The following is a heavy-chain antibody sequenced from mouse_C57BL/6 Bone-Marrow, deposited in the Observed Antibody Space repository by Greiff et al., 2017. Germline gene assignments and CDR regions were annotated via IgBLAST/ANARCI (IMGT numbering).Heavy chain of an antibody. J-gene: IGHJ2*01. Sequence: KQSGAELVRPGSSVKLSCKDSYFAFMASAMHWVKQRPGPGLEWIGTFTMSSDATEYSENFKGKATLTANTSSSTAYMELCRLTSEDSAVYYCARWSRWLRAYWGQGTTLTVSS. V-gene: IGHV1-49*01. CDR3: ARWSRWLRAY. CDR2: FTMSSDAT. D-gene: IGHD2-2*01. CDR1: YFAFMASA.